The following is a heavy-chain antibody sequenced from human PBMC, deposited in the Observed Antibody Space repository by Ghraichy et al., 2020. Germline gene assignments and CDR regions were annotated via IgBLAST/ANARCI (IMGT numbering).Heavy chain of an antibody. Sequence: SETLSLTCAVYGGSFSGYYWSWIRQPPGKGLEWIGEINHSGSTNYNPSLKSRVTISVDTSKNQFSLKLSSVTAADTAVYYCARADYDSSGYYRLVGYFDYWGQGTLVTVSS. CDR1: GGSFSGYY. J-gene: IGHJ4*02. V-gene: IGHV4-34*01. D-gene: IGHD3-22*01. CDR2: INHSGST. CDR3: ARADYDSSGYYRLVGYFDY.